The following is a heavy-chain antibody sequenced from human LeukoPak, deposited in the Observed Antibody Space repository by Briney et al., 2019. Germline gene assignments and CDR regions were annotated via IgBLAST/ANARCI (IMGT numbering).Heavy chain of an antibody. J-gene: IGHJ4*02. CDR1: GYSFTDYY. Sequence: ASVKVSCKASGYSFTDYYMHWVRQAPGQGLEWVGWISPRSGDTSYAQKFQGRVTMTRDTSINTVDMDLSGLTSDDTAVFYCARGREIHGGSDTKLDDYWGQGTLVTVSS. V-gene: IGHV1-2*02. CDR3: ARGREIHGGSDTKLDDY. D-gene: IGHD3-10*01. CDR2: ISPRSGDT.